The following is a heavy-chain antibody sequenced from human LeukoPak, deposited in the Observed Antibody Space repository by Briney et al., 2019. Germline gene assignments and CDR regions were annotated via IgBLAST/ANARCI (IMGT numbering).Heavy chain of an antibody. CDR3: ARDAGCFDL. CDR1: GFTFSSYA. Sequence: GGSLRLSCAASGFTFSSYAMHWVRQAPGKGLEWVAVMSYDGSNKYYADSVKGRFTISRDNSKNTLYLQMNSLRAEDTAVYYCARDAGCFDLWGRGTLVTVSS. CDR2: MSYDGSNK. J-gene: IGHJ2*01. V-gene: IGHV3-30-3*01.